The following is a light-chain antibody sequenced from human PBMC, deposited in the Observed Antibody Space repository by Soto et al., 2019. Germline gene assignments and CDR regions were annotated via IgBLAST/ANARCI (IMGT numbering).Light chain of an antibody. J-gene: IGLJ1*01. V-gene: IGLV2-14*01. Sequence: QSVLTQPASVSGSPGQSITISCTGTSSDVGGYNYVSWYQQHPGKAPKLMIYEVSNRPSGVSNRFSGSNSGNTATLTISRVEAGDEADYYCQVWDSSSDHYVFGTGTKLTVL. CDR1: SSDVGGYNY. CDR2: EVS. CDR3: QVWDSSSDHYV.